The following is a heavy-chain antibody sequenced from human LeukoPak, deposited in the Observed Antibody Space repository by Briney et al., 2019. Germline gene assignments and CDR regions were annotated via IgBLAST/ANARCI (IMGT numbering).Heavy chain of an antibody. CDR2: ISYDGSNK. J-gene: IGHJ4*02. D-gene: IGHD5-12*01. V-gene: IGHV3-30-3*01. Sequence: GGSLRLSCAASGFTFSSYAMHWVRQVPGKGLEWVAVISYDGSNKYYADSVKGRFTISRDNSKNTLYLQMNSLRAEDTAVYYCARGARDGYNSGVWDYWGQGTLVTVSS. CDR1: GFTFSSYA. CDR3: ARGARDGYNSGVWDY.